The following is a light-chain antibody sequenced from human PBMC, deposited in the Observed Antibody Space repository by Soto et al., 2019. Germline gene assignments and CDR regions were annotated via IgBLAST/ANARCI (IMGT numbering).Light chain of an antibody. J-gene: IGKJ1*01. V-gene: IGKV4-1*01. Sequence: DIVMTQSPDSLAVSLGERATINCKSAQSVLYSSNNKNYLAWYQQKPGQPPKLLIYWASTRQSGVPDRFIGGGSGTDFTLTISSLKAEDVAVYYCQQYYSTPPWTFGQGTKVEIK. CDR3: QQYYSTPPWT. CDR1: QSVLYSSNNKNY. CDR2: WAS.